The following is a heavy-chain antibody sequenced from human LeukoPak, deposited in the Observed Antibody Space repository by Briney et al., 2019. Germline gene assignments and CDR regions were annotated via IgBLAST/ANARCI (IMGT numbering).Heavy chain of an antibody. D-gene: IGHD6-19*01. CDR3: ARDPGDSSGRNWFDP. J-gene: IGHJ5*02. CDR1: GGSISSSYW. CDR2: IYHSGST. Sequence: SETLSLTCAVSGGSISSSYWWSWVRQPPGKGLEWIGEIYHSGSTNYNPSLRSRVTISVDKSKNQISLRLNSVTAADTAVYYCARDPGDSSGRNWFDPWGQGTLVTVS. V-gene: IGHV4-4*02.